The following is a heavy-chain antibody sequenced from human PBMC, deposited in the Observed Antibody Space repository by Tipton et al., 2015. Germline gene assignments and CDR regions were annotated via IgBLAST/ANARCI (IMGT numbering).Heavy chain of an antibody. V-gene: IGHV4-34*01. Sequence: TLSLTCDVSGYSISSGYYWNWIRQPPGKGLEWIGEINHSGSTNYNPSLKSRVTISVDTSKNQFSLKLSSVTAADTAVYYCARDAGRYYDSSGLSWYFDLWGRGTLVTVSS. J-gene: IGHJ2*01. D-gene: IGHD3-22*01. CDR2: INHSGST. CDR1: GYSISSGYY. CDR3: ARDAGRYYDSSGLSWYFDL.